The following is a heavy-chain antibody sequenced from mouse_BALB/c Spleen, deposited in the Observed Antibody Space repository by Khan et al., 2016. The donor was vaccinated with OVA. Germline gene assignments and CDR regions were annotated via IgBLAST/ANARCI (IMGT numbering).Heavy chain of an antibody. CDR3: TRSGYGTFAY. D-gene: IGHD2-1*01. CDR2: INPSDDDT. Sequence: QVQLQQSGAELVKPGASVKLSCKASGYTFTSYYMYWVKQRPGQGLEWIGEINPSDDDTNFNEKFKSKATLTVDKSSSTAYMQLSSLTSEDSVVYYCTRSGYGTFAYWGQGTLVTVSA. J-gene: IGHJ3*01. CDR1: GYTFTSYY. V-gene: IGHV1S81*02.